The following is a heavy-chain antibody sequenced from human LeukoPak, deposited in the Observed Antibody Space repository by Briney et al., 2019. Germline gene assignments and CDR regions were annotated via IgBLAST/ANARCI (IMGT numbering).Heavy chain of an antibody. CDR1: GFTLSNRW. D-gene: IGHD6-13*01. CDR2: IKQGGGEK. Sequence: PGGSLRLSCEASGFTLSNRWMTWVRQAPGKGLEWVATIKQGGGEKFYVDSVRGRFTISRDNAKNLLYLQMNSLTAEDTAVYYCARDDTSSWYQEYWGQGTLVTVSS. V-gene: IGHV3-7*01. J-gene: IGHJ4*02. CDR3: ARDDTSSWYQEY.